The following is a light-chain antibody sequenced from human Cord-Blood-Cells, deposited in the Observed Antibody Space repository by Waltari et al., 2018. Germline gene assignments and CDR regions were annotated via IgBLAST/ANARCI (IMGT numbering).Light chain of an antibody. CDR2: AVS. CDR1: TSDGGGYNY. V-gene: IGLV2-14*03. CDR3: SSYTSSSTWV. Sequence: QSALNQPASGAGSPGQSITIAGHGTTSDGGGYNYVSWYHHHPGHAPRLMIYAVSKRPSGVSTRFSGSQSRNPASLTISGLQAEDEADYYCSSYTSSSTWVFGGGTKLTVL. J-gene: IGLJ3*02.